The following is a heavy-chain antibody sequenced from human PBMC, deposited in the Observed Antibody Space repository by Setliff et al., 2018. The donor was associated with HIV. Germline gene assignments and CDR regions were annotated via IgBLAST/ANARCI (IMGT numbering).Heavy chain of an antibody. J-gene: IGHJ6*03. CDR3: TREPFLEWYDYYYYMDV. D-gene: IGHD3-3*02. CDR1: GFTFGDYG. V-gene: IGHV3-49*04. Sequence: GGSLSLSCTASGFTFGDYGMSWVRQAPGKGLEWVGFIRSKAYGGTTEYAASVKGRFTISRDDSKSIAYLQMNSLKTEDTAVYYCTREPFLEWYDYYYYMDVWGKGTTVTVSS. CDR2: IRSKAYGGTT.